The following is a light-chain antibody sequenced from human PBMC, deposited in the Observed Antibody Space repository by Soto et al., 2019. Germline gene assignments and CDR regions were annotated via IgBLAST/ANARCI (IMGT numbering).Light chain of an antibody. CDR2: GNS. CDR1: GSNIGAGYD. V-gene: IGLV1-40*01. J-gene: IGLJ3*02. Sequence: QSVLTQPPSVSGAPGQRVTISCTGSGSNIGAGYDVHWYQQLPGTAPKLLIYGNSNRPSGVPDRFSGSKSGTSASLAITGLQAEDEADYYCQSYDSSLRGRVFGGGTKLTVL. CDR3: QSYDSSLRGRV.